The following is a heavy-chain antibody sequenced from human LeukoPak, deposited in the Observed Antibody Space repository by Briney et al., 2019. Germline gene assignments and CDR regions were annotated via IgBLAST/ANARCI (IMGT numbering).Heavy chain of an antibody. Sequence: GESLQISCQGSGYSFTSYWIGWVRQMPGKGLEWMGIIYPSDSDTRYSPSFQGQVTISADKSISTAYLQWSSLKASDTAMYYCARLGAGGCSGGSCYDAFDIWGQGTMVTVSS. D-gene: IGHD2-15*01. J-gene: IGHJ3*02. CDR2: IYPSDSDT. CDR1: GYSFTSYW. V-gene: IGHV5-51*01. CDR3: ARLGAGGCSGGSCYDAFDI.